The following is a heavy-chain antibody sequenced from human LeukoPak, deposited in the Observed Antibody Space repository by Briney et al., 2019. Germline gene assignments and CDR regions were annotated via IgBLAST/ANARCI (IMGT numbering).Heavy chain of an antibody. CDR1: GYSISSGYY. V-gene: IGHV4-38-2*02. J-gene: IGHJ4*02. CDR2: IYHSGST. D-gene: IGHD6-19*01. CDR3: AREAVAGTDY. Sequence: SETLSLTCTVSGYSISSGYYWGWIRQPPGKGLEWIGSIYHSGSTYYNPSLKSRVTISVDTSKNQFSLKLSSVTAADTAVYYCAREAVAGTDYWGQGTLVTVSS.